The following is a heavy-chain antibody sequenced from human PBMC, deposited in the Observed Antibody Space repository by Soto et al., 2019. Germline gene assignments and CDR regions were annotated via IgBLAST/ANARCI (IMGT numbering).Heavy chain of an antibody. CDR3: ARGSVVVVAATWGYAGFDY. CDR1: GYTFTSYG. J-gene: IGHJ4*02. V-gene: IGHV1-18*01. CDR2: ISAYNGNT. D-gene: IGHD2-15*01. Sequence: QVQLVQSGAEVKKPGASVKVSCKASGYTFTSYGISWVRQAPGQGLEWMGWISAYNGNTNYAQKLQGRVTMTTDTSTCPAYMELRSLRSDDTAVYYCARGSVVVVAATWGYAGFDYWGQGTLATVSS.